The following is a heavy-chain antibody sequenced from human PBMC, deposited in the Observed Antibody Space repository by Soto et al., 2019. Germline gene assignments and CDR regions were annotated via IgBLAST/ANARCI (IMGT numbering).Heavy chain of an antibody. CDR2: ISSNGVGT. V-gene: IGHV3-64*01. CDR1: GFTLSGYA. Sequence: EVQLAESGGGLAQPGGSLRLSCAASGFTLSGYAMDWVRQAPGKGLEYVSGISSNGVGTYSANSVQGRFTISRDNSKNTVYLQMGSLRPEDMAVYYCARRARPDFYYMDVWGKGTTVTVS. J-gene: IGHJ6*03. CDR3: ARRARPDFYYMDV. D-gene: IGHD6-6*01.